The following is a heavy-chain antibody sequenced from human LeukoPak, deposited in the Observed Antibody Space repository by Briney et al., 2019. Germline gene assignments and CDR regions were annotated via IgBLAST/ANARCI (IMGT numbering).Heavy chain of an antibody. CDR1: GYTFNSYG. CDR3: ARALSADDAFDI. J-gene: IGHJ3*02. Sequence: ASVKVSCKASGYTFNSYGVTWVRQAPGQGLEWMGIINPSGGSTSYAQKFQGRVTMTRDMSTSTVYMELSSLRSEDTAVYYCARALSADDAFDIWGQGTMVTVSS. V-gene: IGHV1-46*02. CDR2: INPSGGST. D-gene: IGHD3-3*01.